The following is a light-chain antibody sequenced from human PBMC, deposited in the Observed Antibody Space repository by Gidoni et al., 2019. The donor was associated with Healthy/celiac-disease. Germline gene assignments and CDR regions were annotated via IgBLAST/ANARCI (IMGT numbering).Light chain of an antibody. J-gene: IGKJ3*01. Sequence: DIVMTQSPDSLAVSLGERATINCKSSQSVLYSSNNKNYLAWYQPKPGPPPKLLIYWASTRESGVPDRFSGSGSGTDFTLTISSLQAEDVAVYYCQQYYSTPFTFGPGTKVDIK. V-gene: IGKV4-1*01. CDR2: WAS. CDR3: QQYYSTPFT. CDR1: QSVLYSSNNKNY.